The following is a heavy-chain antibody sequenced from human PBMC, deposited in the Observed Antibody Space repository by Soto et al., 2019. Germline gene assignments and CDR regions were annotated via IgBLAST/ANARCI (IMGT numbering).Heavy chain of an antibody. Sequence: ETLSLTCAVYGGSFSGYYWSWVRQTPGRGLEWVSSVSSTSNYIYYADSVKGRFTISRDNAKNSVFLQMNSLRAEDTAVYYCTRGQQLVSENYFDYWGQGAPVTVSS. CDR1: GGSFSGYY. D-gene: IGHD6-6*01. CDR2: VSSTSNYI. J-gene: IGHJ4*02. CDR3: TRGQQLVSENYFDY. V-gene: IGHV3-21*01.